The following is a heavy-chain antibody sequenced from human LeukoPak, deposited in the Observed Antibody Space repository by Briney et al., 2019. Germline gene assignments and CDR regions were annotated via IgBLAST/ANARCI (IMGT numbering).Heavy chain of an antibody. CDR3: ARDRQFKLHDP. Sequence: GGSLRLSCTASGFTFTDYYMTWIRQAPGKGLEWLSYISTSGDTVSYADSVKGRFTISRDNAKNTLYLQIASLRAEDTAIYFCARDRQFKLHDPWGQGILVTVSS. D-gene: IGHD5-24*01. CDR1: GFTFTDYY. J-gene: IGHJ5*02. CDR2: ISTSGDTV. V-gene: IGHV3-11*01.